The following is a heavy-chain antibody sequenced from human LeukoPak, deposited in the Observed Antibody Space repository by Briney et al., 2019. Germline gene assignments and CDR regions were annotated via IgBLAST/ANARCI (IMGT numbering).Heavy chain of an antibody. V-gene: IGHV4-59*01. CDR1: GGSIRNYY. CDR3: AAQHQLVNTFDF. CDR2: IHYTGTT. D-gene: IGHD6-6*01. Sequence: SETLSLTCTVSGGSIRNYYGSWIRQPPGKGLEWIGYIHYTGTTNYNPSLKSRVTLSLDTSKNQFSLKVNSVTAADAAVYYCAAQHQLVNTFDFWGQGTMIAVSS. J-gene: IGHJ3*01.